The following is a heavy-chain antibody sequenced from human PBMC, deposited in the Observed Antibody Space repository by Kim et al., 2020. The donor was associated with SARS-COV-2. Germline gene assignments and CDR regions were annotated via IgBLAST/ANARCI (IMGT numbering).Heavy chain of an antibody. CDR3: ARRGLYYDIWTGYYSYGMDG. V-gene: IGHV1-3*01. Sequence: ASVKVSCKASGYTFTSYAMHWVRQAPGQRLEWMGWINAGNGNTKYLQKFQGRVTITRDTSASTAYMELSSLRSEDTAVYYCARRGLYYDIWTGYYSYGMDGWGQGTTVPVSS. CDR2: INAGNGNT. CDR1: GYTFTSYA. J-gene: IGHJ6*02. D-gene: IGHD3-9*01.